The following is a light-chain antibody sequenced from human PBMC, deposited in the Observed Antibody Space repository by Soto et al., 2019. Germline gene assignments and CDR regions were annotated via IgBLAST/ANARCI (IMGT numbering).Light chain of an antibody. CDR2: EVN. CDR1: SSDIGNYIY. CDR3: SSYTTGSTLVI. V-gene: IGLV2-14*01. Sequence: QSALTQPASVSGSPGQSITISCTGTSSDIGNYIYVSWYQQHPGKAPKLLLYEVNNRPSGVSNRFFGSKSGNTASLTISGLEAEDEDDYYCSSYTTGSTLVIFGGGTKLTVL. J-gene: IGLJ2*01.